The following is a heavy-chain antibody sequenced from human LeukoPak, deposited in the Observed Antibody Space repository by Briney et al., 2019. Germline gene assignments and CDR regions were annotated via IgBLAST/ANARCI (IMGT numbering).Heavy chain of an antibody. Sequence: SVKVSCKASGGTFSSYAISWVRQAPGQGLEWVGGIIPIFGAANYAQKFQGGVTITADESTSTAYMELRSLRSEDTAVYYCARATGNSDHSPQEPIDLYFDLWGRGTLVTVSS. CDR1: GGTFSSYA. D-gene: IGHD4-23*01. V-gene: IGHV1-69*13. J-gene: IGHJ2*01. CDR3: ARATGNSDHSPQEPIDLYFDL. CDR2: IIPIFGAA.